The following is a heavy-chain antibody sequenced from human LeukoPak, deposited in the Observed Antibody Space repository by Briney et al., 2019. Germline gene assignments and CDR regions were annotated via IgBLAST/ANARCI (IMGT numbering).Heavy chain of an antibody. D-gene: IGHD1-26*01. Sequence: ASVKVSCKASGYTFTGYYMHWVRQAPGQGLEWMGWINPNSGGTNYAQKFQGWVTMTRDTSISTAYMELSRLRSDDTAVYYCARAVVDQWELAHFDYWGQGTLVTVSS. CDR3: ARAVVDQWELAHFDY. CDR1: GYTFTGYY. CDR2: INPNSGGT. V-gene: IGHV1-2*04. J-gene: IGHJ4*02.